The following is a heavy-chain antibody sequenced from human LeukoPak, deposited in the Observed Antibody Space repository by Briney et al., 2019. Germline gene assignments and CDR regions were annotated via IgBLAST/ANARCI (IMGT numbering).Heavy chain of an antibody. CDR2: IYYSGST. CDR3: ASETGRYDAFDI. J-gene: IGHJ3*02. Sequence: SETLSLTCTVSGGSISSSSYYWGWIRQPPGKGLEWIRSIYYSGSTYYNPSLKSRVTISVDTSKNQFSLKLSSVTAADTAVYYCASETGRYDAFDIWGQGTMVTVSS. CDR1: GGSISSSSYY. V-gene: IGHV4-39*01. D-gene: IGHD7-27*01.